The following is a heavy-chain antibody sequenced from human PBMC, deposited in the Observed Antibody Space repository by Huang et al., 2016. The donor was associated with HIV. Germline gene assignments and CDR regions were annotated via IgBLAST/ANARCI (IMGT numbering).Heavy chain of an antibody. CDR2: IKIGWRTT. D-gene: IGHD2-15*01. Sequence: EEHLVESGGGLVQPGGSLRLSCEASGFKFSNYCLQWGRHAQGKGLMGVLRIKIGWRTTDYADSVKGRFTISRDNAKNTLYLQMSSLTAEDTAIYYCARAGGFEIWGQGTVVTVSS. CDR1: GFKFSNYC. CDR3: ARAGGFEI. V-gene: IGHV3-74*01. J-gene: IGHJ3*02.